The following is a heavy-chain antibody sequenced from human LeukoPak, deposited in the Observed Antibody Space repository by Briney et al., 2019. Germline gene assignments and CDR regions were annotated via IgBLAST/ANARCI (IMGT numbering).Heavy chain of an antibody. J-gene: IGHJ4*02. CDR2: ISGSGGST. D-gene: IGHD3-3*01. Sequence: GGSLRLSCAASGFTFSSYAMSWVRQAPGKGLEWVSTISGSGGSTYYADSVKGRFTISRDNSKNTLYLQMNSLRAEDTAVYYCAKVYYDFSMGPFDYWGQGTLVTVSS. CDR1: GFTFSSYA. V-gene: IGHV3-23*01. CDR3: AKVYYDFSMGPFDY.